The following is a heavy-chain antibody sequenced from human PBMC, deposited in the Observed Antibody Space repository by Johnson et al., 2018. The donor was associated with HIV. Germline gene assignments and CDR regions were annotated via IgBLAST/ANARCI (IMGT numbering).Heavy chain of an antibody. CDR2: INWNGGTP. V-gene: IGHV3-20*04. J-gene: IGHJ3*01. D-gene: IGHD3-22*01. CDR1: GFTFSSYD. Sequence: MQLVESGGGLVQPGGSLRLSCAASGFTFSSYDMHWVRQATGKGLEWVSGINWNGGTPGSADSVKGRFTISRDNAKNSLYLQMNSLRVEDTALYYCARATYYYDTSGYLTRPRAFDVWGQGTMVTVSS. CDR3: ARATYYYDTSGYLTRPRAFDV.